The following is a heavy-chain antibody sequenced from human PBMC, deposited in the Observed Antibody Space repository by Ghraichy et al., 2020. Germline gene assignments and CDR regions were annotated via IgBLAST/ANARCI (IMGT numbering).Heavy chain of an antibody. CDR2: INNRGDST. V-gene: IGHV3-23*01. D-gene: IGHD2-15*01. CDR1: GITFSSYA. J-gene: IGHJ4*02. CDR3: AKRQYCSGGSCYSRALDY. Sequence: GGSRRLSCAVSGITFSSYAMSWVRQAPGKGLEWVSAINNRGDSTYYADSVKGRFTISRDNSKNTLFVQMNSLRAEDTAVYYCAKRQYCSGGSCYSRALDYWGQGTLVTVSS.